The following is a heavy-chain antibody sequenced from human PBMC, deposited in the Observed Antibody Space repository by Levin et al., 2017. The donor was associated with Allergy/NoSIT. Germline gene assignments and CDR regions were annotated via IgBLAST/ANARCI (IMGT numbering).Heavy chain of an antibody. V-gene: IGHV3-23*01. CDR1: GFTFSSYA. J-gene: IGHJ4*02. D-gene: IGHD3-9*01. CDR2: ISGSGGST. CDR3: AKDRYYDILTGYYRGGYFDY. Sequence: LGESLKISCAASGFTFSSYAMSWVRQAPGKGLEWVSAISGSGGSTYYADSVKGRFTISRDNSKNTLYLQMNSLRAEDTAVYYCAKDRYYDILTGYYRGGYFDYWGQGTLVTVSS.